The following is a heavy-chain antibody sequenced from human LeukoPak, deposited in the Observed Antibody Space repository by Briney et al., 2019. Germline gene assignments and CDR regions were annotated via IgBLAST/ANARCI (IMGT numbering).Heavy chain of an antibody. Sequence: ASVKVSCKASGYSFVLYGISWVRQAPGQGLEWMGWIHPSTGNPTYAQGFTGRFVFSLDTSVSTSYLQISSLKAEDTAVYYCARADSSSWDEDNWFDPWGQGTLVTVSS. J-gene: IGHJ5*02. CDR1: GYSFVLYG. V-gene: IGHV7-4-1*02. D-gene: IGHD6-13*01. CDR2: IHPSTGNP. CDR3: ARADSSSWDEDNWFDP.